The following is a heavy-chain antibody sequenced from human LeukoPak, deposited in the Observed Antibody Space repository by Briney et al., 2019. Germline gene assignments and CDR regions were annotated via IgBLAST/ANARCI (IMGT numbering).Heavy chain of an antibody. CDR2: IYYSGST. D-gene: IGHD2-8*01. CDR1: GGSISSGDYY. Sequence: PSESLSLTCTVSGGSISSGDYYWSWIRQPPGKGLEWIGYIYYSGSTYYNPSLKSRVTISVDTSKNQFSLKLSSVTAAGTAVYYCARDLNGYGNFDIWGQGTMVTVSS. V-gene: IGHV4-30-4*02. J-gene: IGHJ3*02. CDR3: ARDLNGYGNFDI.